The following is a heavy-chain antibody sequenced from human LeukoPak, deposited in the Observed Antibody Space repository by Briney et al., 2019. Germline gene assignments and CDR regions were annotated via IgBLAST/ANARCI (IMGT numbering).Heavy chain of an antibody. CDR2: VSLAGQT. CDR1: GGSISNTNW. D-gene: IGHD6-6*01. J-gene: IGHJ4*02. Sequence: SGTLSLTCDVSGGSISNTNWWSWVRQPPGQGLEWIGEVSLAGQTNYNPSLKSRVTISVDTSKNQFSLKLSSVTAADTAVYYCAREGIGSSSSYSIWGQGTLVTVSS. CDR3: AREGIGSSSSYSI. V-gene: IGHV4-4*02.